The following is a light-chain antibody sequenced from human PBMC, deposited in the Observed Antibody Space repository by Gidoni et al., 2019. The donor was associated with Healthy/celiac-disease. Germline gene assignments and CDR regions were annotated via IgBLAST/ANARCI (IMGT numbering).Light chain of an antibody. CDR2: GAS. CDR3: QQYGSSPRT. V-gene: IGKV3-20*01. CDR1: NSVSSSY. J-gene: IGKJ1*01. Sequence: IVFPQSPGTLSLSPGESATLTCRASNSVSSSYLAWYQQKPGQAPRLLIYGASSRATGIPDRFSGSGSGTDFTLTISRLEPEDFAVYYCQQYGSSPRTFGQGTKVEIK.